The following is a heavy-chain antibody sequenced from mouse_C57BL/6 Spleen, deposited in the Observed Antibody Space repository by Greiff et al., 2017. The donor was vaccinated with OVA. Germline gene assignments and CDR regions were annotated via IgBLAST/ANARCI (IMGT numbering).Heavy chain of an antibody. D-gene: IGHD3-2*02. CDR2: IDPSDSET. CDR3: ARTKTAQAYYYAMDY. CDR1: GYTFTSYW. J-gene: IGHJ4*01. V-gene: IGHV1-52*01. Sequence: QVQLQQSGAELVRPGSSVKLSCKASGYTFTSYWMHWVKQRPIQGLEWIGNIDPSDSETHYNQKFKDKATLTVDKSSSTAYMQLSSLTSEDSAVYYCARTKTAQAYYYAMDYWGQGTSVTVSS.